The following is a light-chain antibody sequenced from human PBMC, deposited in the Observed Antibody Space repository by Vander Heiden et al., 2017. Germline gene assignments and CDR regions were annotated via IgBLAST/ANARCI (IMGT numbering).Light chain of an antibody. CDR3: QQYYSYPVT. V-gene: IGKV1-8*01. CDR1: QGISSY. Sequence: AIRMTQSPSSFSASTGDRVTITCRASQGISSYLAWYQQQPGKAPKLLIYAASTLQSGVPSRFSGRGSGTDFALTISCLQSEDFATYYCQQYYSYPVTFGQGTKLEIK. CDR2: AAS. J-gene: IGKJ2*01.